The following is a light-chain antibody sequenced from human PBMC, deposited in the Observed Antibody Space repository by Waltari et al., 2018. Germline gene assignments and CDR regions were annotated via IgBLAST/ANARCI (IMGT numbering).Light chain of an antibody. Sequence: EIVLTQSPGTLSLSPGESATLSCRATQSVSSSSLAWYQLRPRQAPRLLVFGASSRATGIPDRFNGSGSGTDFTLTISRLEPEDFALYYCQQYGSSPPASFGPGTKVELK. CDR2: GAS. CDR1: QSVSSSS. CDR3: QQYGSSPPAS. J-gene: IGKJ1*01. V-gene: IGKV3-20*01.